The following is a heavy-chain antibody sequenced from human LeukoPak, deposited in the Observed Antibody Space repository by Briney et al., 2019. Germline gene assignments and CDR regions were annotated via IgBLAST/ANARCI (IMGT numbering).Heavy chain of an antibody. CDR2: ISGDGGIT. J-gene: IGHJ6*02. V-gene: IGHV3-23*01. D-gene: IGHD3-22*01. Sequence: GGSLRLSCAASEFTFNTYAVSWVRQAPGKGLEWVSAISGDGGITYYADSVRGRFTISRDNSKSTLYLQMNSLRAEDTAVYYCAKSSGPGGYYYYGMDVWGQGTTVTVSS. CDR1: EFTFNTYA. CDR3: AKSSGPGGYYYYGMDV.